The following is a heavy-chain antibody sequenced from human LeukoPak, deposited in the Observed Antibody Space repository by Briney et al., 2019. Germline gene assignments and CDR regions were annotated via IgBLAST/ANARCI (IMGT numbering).Heavy chain of an antibody. CDR3: ARLIGDRTIYDY. Sequence: GGSLRLSCAASGFTLRTFWMSWVRQAPGKGLEWVASINQGGGDTYYVESVKGRFTISRDNAMNSFSLQMNSLRAEDTAVYYCARLIGDRTIYDYWGQGTLVTVSS. D-gene: IGHD6-6*01. CDR1: GFTLRTFW. J-gene: IGHJ4*02. CDR2: INQGGGDT. V-gene: IGHV3-7*01.